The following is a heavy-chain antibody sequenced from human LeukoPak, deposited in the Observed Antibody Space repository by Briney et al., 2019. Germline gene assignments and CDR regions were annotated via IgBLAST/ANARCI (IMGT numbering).Heavy chain of an antibody. CDR1: DEPFSGYY. CDR3: AGYGWGSYAGHDDFDI. CDR2: IYYSGST. D-gene: IGHD3-10*01. Sequence: PSETLSLTCAISDEPFSGYYWSWIRQPPGKGLEWIGYIYYSGSTYYNPSLKSRVTISVDTSKNQFSLKLSSVTAADTAVYYCAGYGWGSYAGHDDFDIWGKGTMVTVSS. J-gene: IGHJ3*02. V-gene: IGHV4-30-4*01.